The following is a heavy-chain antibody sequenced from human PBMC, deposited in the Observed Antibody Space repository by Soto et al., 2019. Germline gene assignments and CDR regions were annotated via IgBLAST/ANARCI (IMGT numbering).Heavy chain of an antibody. CDR1: GGSISSYY. CDR2: IYYSGST. V-gene: IGHV4-59*01. CDR3: ASSYDYIWGSYLYNSKGAFDI. D-gene: IGHD3-16*02. Sequence: SETLSLTCTVSGGSISSYYWSWIRQPPGKGLEWIGYIYYSGSTNYNPSLKSRVTISVDTSKNQFSLKLSSVTAADTAVYYCASSYDYIWGSYLYNSKGAFDIWGQGRIFTLSS. J-gene: IGHJ3*02.